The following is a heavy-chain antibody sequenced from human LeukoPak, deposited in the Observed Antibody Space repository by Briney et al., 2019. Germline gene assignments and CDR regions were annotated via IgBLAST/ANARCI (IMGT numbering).Heavy chain of an antibody. V-gene: IGHV1-2*02. J-gene: IGHJ4*02. Sequence: ASVKVSCKASGYTFTGYYLHWVRQAPGQGLEWVGWINPNSGGTNYAQKFQGRVTMTRETSISTVHMELSRLRSDDTAVYFRAREKMVGAPKLLDYWGQGTLVTVSS. CDR2: INPNSGGT. CDR3: AREKMVGAPKLLDY. CDR1: GYTFTGYY. D-gene: IGHD1-26*01.